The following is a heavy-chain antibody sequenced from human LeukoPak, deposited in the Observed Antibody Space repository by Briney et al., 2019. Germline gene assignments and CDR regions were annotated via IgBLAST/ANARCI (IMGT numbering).Heavy chain of an antibody. D-gene: IGHD3-10*01. CDR2: IYYSGST. J-gene: IGHJ5*02. V-gene: IGHV4-59*01. CDR3: ARAGRITMVRGVIWGGPAWFDP. CDR1: GGSISSYY. Sequence: SETLSLTCTVSGGSISSYYWSWIRQPPGKGLEWIGYIYYSGSTNYNPSLKSRVTISVDTSKNQFSLKLSSVTAADTAVYYCARAGRITMVRGVIWGGPAWFDPWGQGTLVAVSS.